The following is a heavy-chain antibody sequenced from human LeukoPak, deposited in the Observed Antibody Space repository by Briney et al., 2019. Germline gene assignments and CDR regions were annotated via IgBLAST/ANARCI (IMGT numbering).Heavy chain of an antibody. Sequence: SETLSLTCTVSGGSISSYYWSWIRQPPGKGLEWIGYIYYSGSTNYNPSLKSRVTISVDTSKNQFSLKLSSVTAADTAVYYWGSSPQLDYFDYWGQGTLVTVSS. V-gene: IGHV4-59*01. CDR3: GSSPQLDYFDY. CDR2: IYYSGST. D-gene: IGHD6-13*01. J-gene: IGHJ4*02. CDR1: GGSISSYY.